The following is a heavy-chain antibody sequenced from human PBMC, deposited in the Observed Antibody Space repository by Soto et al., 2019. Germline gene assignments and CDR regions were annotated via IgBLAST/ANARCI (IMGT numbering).Heavy chain of an antibody. CDR3: AICRSSGWCNGMDV. CDR1: GGTFSSYA. V-gene: IGHV1-69*13. J-gene: IGHJ6*02. CDR2: IIPIFGTA. D-gene: IGHD6-19*01. Sequence: GASVKVSCKASGGTFSSYAISWVRQAPGQGLEWMGGIIPIFGTANYAQKFQGRVTITADEPTSTAYMELSSLRSEDTAVYYCAICRSSGWCNGMDVWGQGTTVTVSS.